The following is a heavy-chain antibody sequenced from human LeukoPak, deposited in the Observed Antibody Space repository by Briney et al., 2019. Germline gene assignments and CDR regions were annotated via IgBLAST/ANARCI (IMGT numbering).Heavy chain of an antibody. CDR1: GFTFSSYA. D-gene: IGHD2-15*01. J-gene: IGHJ4*02. CDR3: ARCAAGGLNWFDY. Sequence: GGSLRLSCAASGFTFSSYAMHWVRQAPGKGLEYVSAISSNGGSTYYANSVKGRFTISRDNSKNTLYLQMGSLRADDMAVYYCARCAAGGLNWFDYWGQGTLVTVSS. V-gene: IGHV3-64*01. CDR2: ISSNGGST.